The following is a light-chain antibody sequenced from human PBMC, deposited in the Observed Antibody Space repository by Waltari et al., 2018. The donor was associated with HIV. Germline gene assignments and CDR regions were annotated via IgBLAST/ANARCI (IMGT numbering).Light chain of an antibody. CDR3: QSYDSSLSGSEV. CDR1: NSNIRATYD. CDR2: GNT. V-gene: IGLV1-40*01. Sequence: QSVLTQPPSVSGAPGQRVTISCTGNNSNIRATYDVHWYQQLPGTAPKLLIYGNTNRPSGVPDRFSGSKSGTSASLVITGLRAEDEADYYCQSYDSSLSGSEVFGGGTKLSVL. J-gene: IGLJ2*01.